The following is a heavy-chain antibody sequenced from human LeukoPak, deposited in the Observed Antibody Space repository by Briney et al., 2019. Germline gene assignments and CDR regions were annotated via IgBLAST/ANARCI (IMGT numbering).Heavy chain of an antibody. D-gene: IGHD3-22*01. CDR3: AKDLSSAITSALVLDV. CDR1: GFTFGDYA. V-gene: IGHV3-9*01. Sequence: PGRSLRLSCAASGFTFGDYAMHWVRQAPGKGLEWVSGITWNRDNIGYGDSVKGRFTISRDNVKNVLYLQMTSLRPEDTALYYCAKDLSSAITSALVLDVWGQGTTAIVSS. CDR2: ITWNRDNI. J-gene: IGHJ6*02.